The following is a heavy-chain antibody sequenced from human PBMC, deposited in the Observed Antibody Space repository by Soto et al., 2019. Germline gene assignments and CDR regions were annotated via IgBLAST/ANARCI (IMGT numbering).Heavy chain of an antibody. CDR2: INKSGGSR. J-gene: IGHJ4*02. CDR1: GFTFNTFA. CDR3: AKGAEMPTIPFDY. V-gene: IGHV3-23*01. D-gene: IGHD1-26*01. Sequence: GGSLRLSCEASGFTFNTFAMSWIRQAPGRGLEWVSRINKSGGSRYYSDSVRGRFAVSRDNSKNTLFLQINSLRDEDTAVYYCAKGAEMPTIPFDYWGQGALVTVSS.